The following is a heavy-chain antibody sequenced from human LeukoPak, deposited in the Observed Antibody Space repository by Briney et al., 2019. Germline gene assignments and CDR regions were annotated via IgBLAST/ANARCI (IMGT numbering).Heavy chain of an antibody. CDR2: ITTYNGNT. V-gene: IGHV1-18*01. J-gene: IGHJ4*02. CDR3: ARGDYYDSSGYSDASLFDY. Sequence: ASVKVSCTASGYTFTSYGISWVRQAPGQGLEWMGWITTYNGNTNYAQNLQGRVTMTTDTSTSTAYMELRGLRSDDTAVYYCARGDYYDSSGYSDASLFDYWGQGTLVTVSS. D-gene: IGHD3-22*01. CDR1: GYTFTSYG.